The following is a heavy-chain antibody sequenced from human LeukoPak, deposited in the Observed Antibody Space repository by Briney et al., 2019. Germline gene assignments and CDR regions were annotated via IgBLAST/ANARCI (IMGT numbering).Heavy chain of an antibody. J-gene: IGHJ5*02. CDR1: GFTFSNYA. CDR3: AKCSRPTYGSGWCNWFGP. CDR2: VRGSDRDT. Sequence: GGSLRLSCAASGFTFSNYAMNWVRQAPGKGLEWVSSVRGSDRDTFYADSVKGRFVISGDNSRNTVYLQMNSLRAEDTAIYYCAKCSRPTYGSGWCNWFGPWGQGTLVSVSS. V-gene: IGHV3-23*01. D-gene: IGHD6-19*01.